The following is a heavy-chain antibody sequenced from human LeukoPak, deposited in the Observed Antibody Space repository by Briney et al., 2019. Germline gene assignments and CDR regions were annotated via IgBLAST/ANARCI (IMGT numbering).Heavy chain of an antibody. CDR2: ISYDGSNK. D-gene: IGHD2-21*02. V-gene: IGHV3-30*18. J-gene: IGHJ4*02. CDR3: AKERCGGDCYQDY. CDR1: GFTFSSYG. Sequence: PGGSLRLSCAASGFTFSSYGMHWVRQAPGKGLEWVAVISYDGSNKYYADSVKGRFTISRDNSKNTPYLQMNSLRAEDTAVYYCAKERCGGDCYQDYWGQGTLVTVSS.